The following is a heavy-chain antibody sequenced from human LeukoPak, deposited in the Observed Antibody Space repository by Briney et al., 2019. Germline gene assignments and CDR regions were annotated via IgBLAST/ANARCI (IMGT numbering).Heavy chain of an antibody. CDR1: GGSISSGGYY. CDR2: ISYSGTT. CDR3: ASHRTGKYYWYFDL. V-gene: IGHV4-31*03. D-gene: IGHD1-1*01. Sequence: KTSETLSLTCTVSGGSISSGGYYWSWVRQHPGKGLEWIGYISYSGTTSYNASLKSRLTILLDTSKNQFSLNLNSVTAADTAVYYCASHRTGKYYWYFDLWGRGTLVTVSS. J-gene: IGHJ2*01.